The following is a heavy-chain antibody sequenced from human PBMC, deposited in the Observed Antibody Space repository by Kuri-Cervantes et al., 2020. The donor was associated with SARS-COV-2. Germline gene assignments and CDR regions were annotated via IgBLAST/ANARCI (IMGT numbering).Heavy chain of an antibody. J-gene: IGHJ4*02. V-gene: IGHV1-69*13. Sequence: SVKVSCKASGGTFSSYAISWVRQAPGQGLEWMGGIIPIFGTANYAQKFQGRVTITADESTSTAYMELSSLRSFDTAVYYCARSHTLYGGNSSPWDYWGQGTLVTVSS. CDR3: ARSHTLYGGNSSPWDY. CDR2: IIPIFGTA. CDR1: GGTFSSYA. D-gene: IGHD4-23*01.